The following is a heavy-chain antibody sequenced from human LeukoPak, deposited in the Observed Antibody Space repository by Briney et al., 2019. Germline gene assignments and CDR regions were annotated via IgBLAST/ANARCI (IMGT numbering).Heavy chain of an antibody. D-gene: IGHD5-18*01. CDR2: ISGSGGST. Sequence: GGSLRLSCAASGFMFSSYAMSWVRQAPGKGLEWVSAISGSGGSTYYADSVKGRFTISRDNSKNTLYLQMNSLRAEDTAVYYCAKARPAGSVNTAMANWGQGTLVTVSS. J-gene: IGHJ4*02. CDR3: AKARPAGSVNTAMAN. CDR1: GFMFSSYA. V-gene: IGHV3-23*01.